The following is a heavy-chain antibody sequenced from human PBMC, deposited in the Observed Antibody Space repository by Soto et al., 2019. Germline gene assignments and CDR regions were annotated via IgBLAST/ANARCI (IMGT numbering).Heavy chain of an antibody. CDR1: GFTFSDHY. CDR2: TRNKGHSYTT. CDR3: ARVGEYSYCPPDY. V-gene: IGHV3-72*01. Sequence: EVQLVESGGDLVQPGGSLRLSCAASGFTFSDHYMDWVRQAPGKGLEWVGRTRNKGHSYTTEYGASVKGRFTISRDGSKNSLYLQMNSLKTEDTAVYYCARVGEYSYCPPDYWGQGTLVTVSS. J-gene: IGHJ4*02. D-gene: IGHD5-18*01.